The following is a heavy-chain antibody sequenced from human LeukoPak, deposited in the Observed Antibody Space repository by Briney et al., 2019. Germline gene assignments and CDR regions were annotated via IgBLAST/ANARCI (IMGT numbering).Heavy chain of an antibody. Sequence: GGSLRLSCAASGFTFNNYWMSWVRQAPGKGLEWVANIKQDGSEKYYVDSVKGRFTISRDNAKNSLYLQMNSLRAEDTAVYYCARDVNKYSGYDFFDCWGQGTLVTVSS. CDR3: ARDVNKYSGYDFFDC. CDR1: GFTFNNYW. V-gene: IGHV3-7*01. D-gene: IGHD5-12*01. CDR2: IKQDGSEK. J-gene: IGHJ4*02.